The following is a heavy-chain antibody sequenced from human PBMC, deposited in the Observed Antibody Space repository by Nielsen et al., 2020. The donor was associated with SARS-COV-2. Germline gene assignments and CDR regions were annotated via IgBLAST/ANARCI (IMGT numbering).Heavy chain of an antibody. Sequence: GESLKISCVASGFAFNNYGMHWVRQTPGKGLEWVSGINWNGGSTGYADSVKGRFTISRDNAKNSLYLQMNSLRAEDTAVYYCAREQGRSGNYEVHYYGMDVWGQGTTVTVSS. J-gene: IGHJ6*02. CDR3: AREQGRSGNYEVHYYGMDV. CDR1: GFAFNNYG. CDR2: INWNGGST. V-gene: IGHV3-20*04. D-gene: IGHD1-7*01.